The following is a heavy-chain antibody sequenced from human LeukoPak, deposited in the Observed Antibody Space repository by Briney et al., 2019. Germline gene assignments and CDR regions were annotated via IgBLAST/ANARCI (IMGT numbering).Heavy chain of an antibody. Sequence: GGSLRLPCAASGFTFRNYCMRWVRQAPGKGLEWVSYISSSGSTIYYADSVKGRFTISRDNAKNSLYLQMNSLRAEDTAVYYCAELGITMIGGVWGKGTTVTISS. D-gene: IGHD3-10*02. V-gene: IGHV3-48*03. CDR2: ISSSGSTI. J-gene: IGHJ6*04. CDR3: AELGITMIGGV. CDR1: GFTFRNYC.